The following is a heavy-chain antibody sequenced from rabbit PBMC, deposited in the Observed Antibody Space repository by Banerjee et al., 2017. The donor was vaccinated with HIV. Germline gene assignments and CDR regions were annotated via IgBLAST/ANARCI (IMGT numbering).Heavy chain of an antibody. V-gene: IGHV1S45*01. D-gene: IGHD1-1*01. Sequence: EESGGGLVQPEGSLTLTCTASGFSFSSSYWRCCGRQAPGKGLEWIGCIYTGSGSTWYASWAQGRFSISKTSSTTVTLQMTSLTAADTATYLCARGNGGYEHAWCLWGPGTLLTVS. CDR1: GFSFSSSYW. J-gene: IGHJ4*01. CDR3: ARGNGGYEHAWCL. CDR2: IYTGSGST.